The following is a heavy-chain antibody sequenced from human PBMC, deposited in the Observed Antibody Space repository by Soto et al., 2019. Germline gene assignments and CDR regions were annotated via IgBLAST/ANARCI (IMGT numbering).Heavy chain of an antibody. D-gene: IGHD6-19*01. CDR2: INHSGST. CDR1: GGSFSGYY. V-gene: IGHV4-34*01. CDR3: ARESVAVAGHNYYYYYGMDV. J-gene: IGHJ6*02. Sequence: SETLSLTCAVYGGSFSGYYWSWIRQPPGKGLEWIGEINHSGSTNYNPSLKSRVTISVDTSKNQFSLKLSSVTAADTAVYYCARESVAVAGHNYYYYYGMDVWGQGTTVTVSS.